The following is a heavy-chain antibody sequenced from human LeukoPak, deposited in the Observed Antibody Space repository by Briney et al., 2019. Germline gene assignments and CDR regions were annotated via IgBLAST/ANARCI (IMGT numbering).Heavy chain of an antibody. CDR2: INHGGST. CDR1: GGSFSAYC. J-gene: IGHJ4*02. D-gene: IGHD3-16*02. V-gene: IGHV4-34*01. Sequence: SETLSLTCAVYGGSFSAYCWSWIRRPPGKGLEWIGEINHGGSTNYNPSLESRLTISIDTSRNQFSLKLISVTAADTAVYYCARGSPITYDYVWGSYRYKSLDYWGQGTLVTVSS. CDR3: ARGSPITYDYVWGSYRYKSLDY.